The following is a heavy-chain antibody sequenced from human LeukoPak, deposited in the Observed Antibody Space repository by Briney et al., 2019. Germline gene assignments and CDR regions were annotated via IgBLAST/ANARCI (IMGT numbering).Heavy chain of an antibody. CDR2: ISYDGSNK. CDR1: GFTFSSYG. D-gene: IGHD5-24*01. Sequence: GRSLRLSCAASGFTFSSYGMHWVRQAPGKGLEWVAVISYDGSNKYYADSVKGRLTISRDNSKSTLYLQMNSLRAEDTAVYYCAKMAQNFDYWGQGTLVTVSS. V-gene: IGHV3-30*18. CDR3: AKMAQNFDY. J-gene: IGHJ4*02.